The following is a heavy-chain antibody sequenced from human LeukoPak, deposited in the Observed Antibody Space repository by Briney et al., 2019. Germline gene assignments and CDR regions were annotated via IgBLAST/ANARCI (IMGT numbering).Heavy chain of an antibody. J-gene: IGHJ4*02. V-gene: IGHV3-11*04. Sequence: GGSLRLSCAASGFTFSDYYMSWIRQAPGKGLEWVSYISSSGSTIYYADSVKGRFTISRDNAKNSLYLQMNSLRAEDTAVYYCARGKAYTGPGYSYGIPYFDYWGQGTLVTVSS. CDR3: ARGKAYTGPGYSYGIPYFDY. CDR1: GFTFSDYY. D-gene: IGHD5-18*01. CDR2: ISSSGSTI.